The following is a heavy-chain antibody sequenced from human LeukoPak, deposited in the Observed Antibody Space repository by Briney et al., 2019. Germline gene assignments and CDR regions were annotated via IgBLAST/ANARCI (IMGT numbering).Heavy chain of an antibody. CDR1: GGSISSGGYY. Sequence: PSETQSLTCTVSGGSISSGGYYWSWIRQHPGKGLEWIGYIYYSGSTYYNPSLKSRVTISVDTSKNQFSLKLSSVTAADTAVYYCASGLMGWTTVPTTPFDYWGQGTLVTVSS. CDR2: IYYSGST. J-gene: IGHJ4*02. V-gene: IGHV4-31*03. D-gene: IGHD4-17*01. CDR3: ASGLMGWTTVPTTPFDY.